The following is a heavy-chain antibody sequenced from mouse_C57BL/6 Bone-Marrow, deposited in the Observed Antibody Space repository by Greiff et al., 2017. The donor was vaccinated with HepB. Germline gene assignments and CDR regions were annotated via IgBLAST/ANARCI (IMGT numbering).Heavy chain of an antibody. V-gene: IGHV7-1*01. CDR3: ARDPLYYGYAMDY. CDR2: SRNKANDYTT. CDR1: GFTFSDFY. Sequence: EVQGVESGGGLVQSGRSLRLSCATSGFTFSDFYMEWVRQAPGKGLEWIAASRNKANDYTTEYSASVKGRFIVSRDTSQSILYLQMNALRAEDTAIYYCARDPLYYGYAMDYWGQGTSVTVSS. D-gene: IGHD1-1*01. J-gene: IGHJ4*01.